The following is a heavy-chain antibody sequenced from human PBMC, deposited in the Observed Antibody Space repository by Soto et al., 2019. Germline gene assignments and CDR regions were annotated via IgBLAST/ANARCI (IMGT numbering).Heavy chain of an antibody. CDR2: LSAYNGDT. J-gene: IGHJ3*01. D-gene: IGHD1-26*01. CDR1: GYTFINYG. CDR3: ARWSAIVGGAEAVDV. V-gene: IGHV1-18*01. Sequence: QVQLVQSGAEVKKPGASVRVSCKTSGYTFINYGITWVRQAPGQGLEWMGWLSAYNGDTSSSEKLQDRFTMTTDTSTNTVYMELRSLTSDDTAVYYCARWSAIVGGAEAVDVWGQGTMVIVPS.